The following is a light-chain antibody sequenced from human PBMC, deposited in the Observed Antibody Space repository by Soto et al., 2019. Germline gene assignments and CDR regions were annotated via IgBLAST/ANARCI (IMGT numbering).Light chain of an antibody. Sequence: QSALTQPASVSDSPGQSITISCTGTSSDVGGSNFVSWYQQHPGKPPKLIIYDVANQPSGVSNRFSGSKSGSTASLIISRLQTEDEADYYCVSYTSSTTYVFGTGTKVTVL. CDR1: SSDVGGSNF. CDR3: VSYTSSTTYV. CDR2: DVA. V-gene: IGLV2-14*03. J-gene: IGLJ1*01.